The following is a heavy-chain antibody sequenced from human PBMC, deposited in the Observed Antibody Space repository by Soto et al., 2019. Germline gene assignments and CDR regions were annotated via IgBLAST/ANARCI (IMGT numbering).Heavy chain of an antibody. D-gene: IGHD1-26*01. CDR2: ISGSGGST. CDR1: GFTFSSYA. Sequence: EVQLLESGGGLVQPGGSLRLSCAASGFTFSSYAMSWVRQAPGKGLEWVSAISGSGGSTYYADSVKGRFTISRDNSNNTLYLQMDRLRAEDTAVYYSAKSFTPLRLVEWAPFAHWGQGALVTVTS. J-gene: IGHJ4*02. V-gene: IGHV3-23*01. CDR3: AKSFTPLRLVEWAPFAH.